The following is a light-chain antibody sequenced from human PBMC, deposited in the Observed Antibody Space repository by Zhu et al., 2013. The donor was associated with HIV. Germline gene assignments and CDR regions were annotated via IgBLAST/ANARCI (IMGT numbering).Light chain of an antibody. CDR3: QLRSIWPPEIT. CDR2: AAS. V-gene: IGKV1-39*02. Sequence: DIQMTQYPSSLSASVGDRVTFTCRASQSITNHLNWYQQKPGKAPKLLIHAASSLLSGVPSRFSGSGSGTDFILTISSLEAEDFAIYYCQLRSIWPPEITFGPGTKVDLK. CDR1: QSITNH. J-gene: IGKJ3*01.